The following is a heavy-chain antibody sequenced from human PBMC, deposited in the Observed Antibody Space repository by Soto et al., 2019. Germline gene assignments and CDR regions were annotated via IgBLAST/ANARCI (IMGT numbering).Heavy chain of an antibody. CDR3: ARLRRITIFGVVINPGEFDY. Sequence: QVQLQQWGAGLLKPSETLSLTCAVYGGSFSGYYWSWIRQPPGKGLEWIGEINHSGSTNYNPSLKSRVTISVDTSKNQCSLKLSSVTAADTAVYYCARLRRITIFGVVINPGEFDYWGQGTLVTVSS. CDR2: INHSGST. V-gene: IGHV4-34*01. D-gene: IGHD3-3*01. CDR1: GGSFSGYY. J-gene: IGHJ4*02.